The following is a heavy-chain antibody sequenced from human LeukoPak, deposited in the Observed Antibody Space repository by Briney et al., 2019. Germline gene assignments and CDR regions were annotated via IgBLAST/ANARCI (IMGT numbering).Heavy chain of an antibody. Sequence: SETLSLTCTVSGGSLSSYYWSWIRQPAGKGLEWIGRIYTSGSTNYNPSLKSRVTMSVDTSKNQFSLKLSSVTAADTAVYYCARAQAHCSSTSCQANDAFDIWGQGTMVTVSS. J-gene: IGHJ3*02. CDR1: GGSLSSYY. V-gene: IGHV4-4*07. CDR2: IYTSGST. D-gene: IGHD2-2*01. CDR3: ARAQAHCSSTSCQANDAFDI.